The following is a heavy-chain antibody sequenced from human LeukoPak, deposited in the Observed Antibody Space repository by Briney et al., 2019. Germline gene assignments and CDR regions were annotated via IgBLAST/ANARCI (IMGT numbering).Heavy chain of an antibody. CDR1: GFTFSSYG. CDR3: ARGGYHHGFDI. J-gene: IGHJ3*02. CDR2: INSDGSDT. Sequence: QPGGSLRLSCAASGFTFSSYGFHWVRQAPGKGLVWVSRINSDGSDTIYADSVKGRFTISRDNAKSTVYLQMNSLKAEDTAVYYCARGGYHHGFDIWGQGTMVTVSS. V-gene: IGHV3-74*01. D-gene: IGHD2-15*01.